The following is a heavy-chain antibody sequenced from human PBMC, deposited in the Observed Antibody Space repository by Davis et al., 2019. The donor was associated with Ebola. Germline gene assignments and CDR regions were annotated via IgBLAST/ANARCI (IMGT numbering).Heavy chain of an antibody. V-gene: IGHV1-69*10. CDR3: AILQGYYYDSSGYAFDI. CDR2: IIPIFGIA. CDR1: GGTFSSYA. D-gene: IGHD3-22*01. J-gene: IGHJ3*02. Sequence: SVKVSCKASGGTFSSYAISWVRQAPGQGLEWMGGIIPIFGIANYAQKFQGRVTITADKSTSTAYMELSSLRSEDTAVYYCAILQGYYYDSSGYAFDIWGQGTMVTVSS.